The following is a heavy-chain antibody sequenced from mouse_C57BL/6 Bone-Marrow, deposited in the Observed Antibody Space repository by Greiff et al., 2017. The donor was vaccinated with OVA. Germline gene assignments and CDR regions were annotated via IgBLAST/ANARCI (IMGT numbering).Heavy chain of an antibody. Sequence: EVNLVESGGDLVKPGGSLKLSCAASGFTFSSYGMSWVRQTPDKRLEWVATISSGGSYTYYPDSVKGRFTISRDNAKNTLFLQMSSLKSEDTAMYYCASPRYFDYWGQGTTLTVSS. CDR1: GFTFSSYG. CDR3: ASPRYFDY. D-gene: IGHD2-10*02. CDR2: ISSGGSYT. V-gene: IGHV5-6*01. J-gene: IGHJ2*01.